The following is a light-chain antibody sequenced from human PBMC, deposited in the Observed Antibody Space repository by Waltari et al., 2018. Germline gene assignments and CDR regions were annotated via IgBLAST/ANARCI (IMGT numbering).Light chain of an antibody. Sequence: DIVMTQTPLSLPVPLGAPASISCRSSQSLLDSEDGNTYLEWYLQKPGQSPQLLIYEVSNRASGVPDRFSGSGSDTDFTLKISRVEAEDVGVYYCMQALEFPYSFGQGTKVEIK. CDR1: QSLLDSEDGNTY. J-gene: IGKJ2*03. CDR3: MQALEFPYS. CDR2: EVS. V-gene: IGKV2-40*01.